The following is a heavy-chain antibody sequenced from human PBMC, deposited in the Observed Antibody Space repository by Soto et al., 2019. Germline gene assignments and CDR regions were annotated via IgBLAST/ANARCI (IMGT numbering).Heavy chain of an antibody. D-gene: IGHD3-10*01. CDR3: ARARMVRGIIYYYGMDV. Sequence: QVQLQESGPGLVKSSQTLSLTCTVSGGSISSDGNYWSWIRQHPGKGLEWIGYIYYSGSTNYNPSLKGRVTISVDTSKNQFSLKLNSVTAEDTAVYYCARARMVRGIIYYYGMDVWGQGTTVTVSS. CDR1: GGSISSDGNY. J-gene: IGHJ6*02. V-gene: IGHV4-31*03. CDR2: IYYSGST.